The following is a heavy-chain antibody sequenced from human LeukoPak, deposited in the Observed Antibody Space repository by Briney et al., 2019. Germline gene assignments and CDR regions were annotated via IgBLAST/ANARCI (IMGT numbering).Heavy chain of an antibody. J-gene: IGHJ3*02. CDR1: GFAFSNQA. CDR3: VRDRGYSTFDI. Sequence: PGGSLRLSCAASGFAFSNQAMGWVRQASGKGLEWVSVISDSGDITYYADSVKGRFTIPRDNSKNTLYLQMNSLRAEDTAVYYCVRDRGYSTFDIWGQGTMVTVSS. CDR2: ISDSGDIT. V-gene: IGHV3-23*01. D-gene: IGHD5-18*01.